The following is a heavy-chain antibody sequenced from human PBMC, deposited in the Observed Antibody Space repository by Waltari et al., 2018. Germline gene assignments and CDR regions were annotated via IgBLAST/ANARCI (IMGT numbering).Heavy chain of an antibody. CDR1: GFTFSSYW. CDR3: ARDTPYLIFDY. V-gene: IGHV3-7*01. CDR2: IKQDGSEK. J-gene: IGHJ4*02. Sequence: EVQLVESGGGLVQPGGSLRLSGAASGFTFSSYWMSWVRQAPGKGLEWVANIKQDGSEKYYVDSVKGRFTISRDNAKNSLYLQMNSLRAEDTAVYYCARDTPYLIFDYWGQGTLVTVSS. D-gene: IGHD1-26*01.